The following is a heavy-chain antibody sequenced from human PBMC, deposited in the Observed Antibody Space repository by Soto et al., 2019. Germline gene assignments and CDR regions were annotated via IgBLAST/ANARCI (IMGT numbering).Heavy chain of an antibody. CDR3: AKVVVAATRHTDFDS. CDR1: GGSINSNNHY. CDR2: IYYDGTT. D-gene: IGHD2-15*01. V-gene: IGHV4-39*02. J-gene: IGHJ4*02. Sequence: SETLSLTCTVSGGSINSNNHYWAWIRQPPGKGLAWIASIYYDGTTYYNTSLKSRVTISRDTSKNQFSLRLTSMTAADTAVYYCAKVVVAATRHTDFDSWGQGTLVTVSS.